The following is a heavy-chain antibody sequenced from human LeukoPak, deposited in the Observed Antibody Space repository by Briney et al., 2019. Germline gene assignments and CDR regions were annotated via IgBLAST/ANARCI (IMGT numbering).Heavy chain of an antibody. CDR2: ISGSGGGT. CDR1: GFTFSSYA. V-gene: IGHV3-23*01. D-gene: IGHD2-21*02. J-gene: IGHJ5*02. CDR3: AREVASCGGDCLAP. Sequence: GGSLRLSCAASGFTFSSYAMSWVRQAPGKGLEWVSAISGSGGGTYYADSVKGRFTISRDNSKNSLYLQMNNLRAEDTAVYYCAREVASCGGDCLAPWGQGTLVTVSS.